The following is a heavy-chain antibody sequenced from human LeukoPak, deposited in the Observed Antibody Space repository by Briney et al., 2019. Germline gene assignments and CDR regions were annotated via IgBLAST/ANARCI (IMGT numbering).Heavy chain of an antibody. D-gene: IGHD5-18*01. CDR1: GFTFSNAW. Sequence: PGGSLRLSCAASGFTFSNAWMSWVRQAPGKGLEWVGRIKSKTNGGTTDYAAPVKGRFTISRDDSKNTLYLQMNSLKTEDTAVYYCTTHTAYNYFDYWGQGTPVTVSS. CDR3: TTHTAYNYFDY. CDR2: IKSKTNGGTT. V-gene: IGHV3-15*01. J-gene: IGHJ4*02.